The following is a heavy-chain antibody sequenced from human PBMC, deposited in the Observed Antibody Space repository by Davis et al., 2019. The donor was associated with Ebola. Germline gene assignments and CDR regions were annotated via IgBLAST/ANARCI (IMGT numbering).Heavy chain of an antibody. CDR2: IFHSGST. D-gene: IGHD6-6*01. J-gene: IGHJ3*02. CDR1: GGSISTYY. CDR3: ARADWTSSFSVDAFDI. Sequence: PSETLSFTCTVPGGSISTYYWSWIRQSPGKGLEWIGYIFHSGSTSYNPSLKSRVTISVDTSKNQFSLKLTSVTAADTAVYFCARADWTSSFSVDAFDIWGPGTMVTVSS. V-gene: IGHV4-59*01.